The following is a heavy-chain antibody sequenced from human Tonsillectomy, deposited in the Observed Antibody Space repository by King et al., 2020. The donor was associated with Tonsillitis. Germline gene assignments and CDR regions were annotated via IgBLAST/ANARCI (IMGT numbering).Heavy chain of an antibody. D-gene: IGHD2-2*01. J-gene: IGHJ6*02. Sequence: QLVQSGAEVKKPGASVKVSCKASGYTFTSYDVNWVRQATGQGLEWMGWMNPNSGNTGYAQKFQGRVTMTRNTSISTAYMELSSLRSEDAAVYYCARVSFTYCSGTSSYAYSYYGMDVWGHGTTVTVSS. CDR1: GYTFTSYD. CDR2: MNPNSGNT. CDR3: ARVSFTYCSGTSSYAYSYYGMDV. V-gene: IGHV1-8*01.